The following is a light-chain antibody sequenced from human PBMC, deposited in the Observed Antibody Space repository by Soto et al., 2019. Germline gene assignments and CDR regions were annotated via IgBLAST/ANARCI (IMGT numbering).Light chain of an antibody. CDR1: SNDVGDYDY. CDR2: DVN. Sequence: QSALTQPRSVSGSPGQSVTISCTGTSNDVGDYDYVSWYQQYPGKAPKLIIYDVNKRPSGVPDRFSGSKSGNTASLTISALQAEDEVDYYCCSYAGGYTFVFGTGTKVTVL. J-gene: IGLJ1*01. CDR3: CSYAGGYTFV. V-gene: IGLV2-11*01.